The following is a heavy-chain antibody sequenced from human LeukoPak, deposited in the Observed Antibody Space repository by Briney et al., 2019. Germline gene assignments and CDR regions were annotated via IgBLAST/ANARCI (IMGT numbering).Heavy chain of an antibody. J-gene: IGHJ3*01. CDR2: INTNTRNP. Sequence: ASVKVSCKASGGTFSSYAISWVRRAPGQGLEWMGWINTNTRNPTYAQDFTGQVAFSLDTSVSTAYLQISNLRAEDTGVYYCARGGFESRWACDVWGQGTLVTVSS. D-gene: IGHD3-22*01. CDR1: GGTFSSYA. CDR3: ARGGFESRWACDV. V-gene: IGHV7-4-1*02.